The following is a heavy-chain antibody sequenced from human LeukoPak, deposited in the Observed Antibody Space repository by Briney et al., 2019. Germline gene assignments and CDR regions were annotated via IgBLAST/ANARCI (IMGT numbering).Heavy chain of an antibody. CDR3: TNCLRCANYYHGMDV. D-gene: IGHD4-17*01. CDR1: GFTFSSYW. CDR2: IKSKTDDGTT. V-gene: IGHV3-15*07. Sequence: PGGSLRLSCAASGFTFSSYWMNWVRQAPGKGLEWVGRIKSKTDDGTTAYAAPVKGRFTISRDDSKNTLYLQMNSLKTEDTAVYYCTNCLRCANYYHGMDVWGQGTTVTVSS. J-gene: IGHJ6*02.